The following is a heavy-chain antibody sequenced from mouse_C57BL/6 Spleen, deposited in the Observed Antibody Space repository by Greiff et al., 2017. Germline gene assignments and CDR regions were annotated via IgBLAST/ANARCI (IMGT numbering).Heavy chain of an antibody. CDR3: ARGRDYDLFAY. V-gene: IGHV3-1*01. CDR1: GYSITSGYD. J-gene: IGHJ3*01. Sequence: VQLKESGPGMVKPSQSLSLTCTVTGYSITSGYDWHWIRHFPGNKLEWMGYISYSGSTNYNPSLKSRISITHDTSKNHFFLKLKSVTTEDTATYYCARGRDYDLFAYWGQGTLVTVSA. D-gene: IGHD2-4*01. CDR2: ISYSGST.